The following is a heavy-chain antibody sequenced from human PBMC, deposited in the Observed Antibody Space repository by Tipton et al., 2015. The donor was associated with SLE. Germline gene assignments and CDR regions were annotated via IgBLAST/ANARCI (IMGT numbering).Heavy chain of an antibody. CDR2: IYHSGST. CDR1: GYSISSGYY. V-gene: IGHV4-38-2*01. Sequence: TLSLTCAVSGYSISSGYYWGWIRQPPGKGLEWIGSIYHSGSTYYNPSLKSRVTISVDTSKNQFSLKLNSVTAADTAVYYCARGGIADPFDYWGQGTLVTVSS. D-gene: IGHD6-13*01. CDR3: ARGGIADPFDY. J-gene: IGHJ4*02.